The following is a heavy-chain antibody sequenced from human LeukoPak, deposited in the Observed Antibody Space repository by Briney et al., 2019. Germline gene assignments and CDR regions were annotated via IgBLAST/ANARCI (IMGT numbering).Heavy chain of an antibody. D-gene: IGHD2-2*01. V-gene: IGHV3-7*01. CDR2: IKKDGGEK. J-gene: IGHJ4*02. CDR3: AREKIVMPAASGPQFDY. Sequence: GGTLTLTCTASGCTFSSNKYCWVCMPPAPGMGWVANIKKDGGEKYYVDSVKGRFTISRDNAKNSLYLQMNSLRAEDTAVYYCAREKIVMPAASGPQFDYWGQGTLVTVSS. CDR1: GCTFSSNK.